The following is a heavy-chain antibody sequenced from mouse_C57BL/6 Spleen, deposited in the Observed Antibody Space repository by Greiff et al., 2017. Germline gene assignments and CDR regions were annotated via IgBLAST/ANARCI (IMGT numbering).Heavy chain of an antibody. CDR3: ARVTTVHWYFDV. CDR1: GYTFTSYW. CDR2: IDPSDSYT. V-gene: IGHV1-69*01. D-gene: IGHD1-1*01. J-gene: IGHJ1*03. Sequence: QVQLQQPGAELVMPGASVKLSCKASGYTFTSYWMHWVKQRPGQGLEWIGEIDPSDSYTNYNQKFKGKSTLTVDKSSSAAYMQLSSLTSEDSAVYYCARVTTVHWYFDVWGTGTTVTVSS.